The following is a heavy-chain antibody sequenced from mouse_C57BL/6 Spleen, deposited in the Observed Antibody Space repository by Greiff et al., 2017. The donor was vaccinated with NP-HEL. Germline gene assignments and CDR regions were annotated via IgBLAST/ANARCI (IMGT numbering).Heavy chain of an antibody. CDR3: ARLITTVVATDFDV. CDR2: ISSGSSTI. J-gene: IGHJ1*03. Sequence: EVKLMESGGGLVKPGGSLKLSCAASGFTFSDYGMHWVRQAPEKGLEWVAYISSGSSTIYYADTVKGRFTISRDNAKNTLFLQMTSLRSEDTAMYYCARLITTVVATDFDVWGTGTTVTVSS. V-gene: IGHV5-17*01. CDR1: GFTFSDYG. D-gene: IGHD1-1*01.